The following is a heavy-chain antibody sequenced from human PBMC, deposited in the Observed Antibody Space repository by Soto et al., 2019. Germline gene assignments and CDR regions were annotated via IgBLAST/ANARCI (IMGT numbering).Heavy chain of an antibody. V-gene: IGHV1-69*02. D-gene: IGHD1-1*01. CDR1: GGTFSSYT. J-gene: IGHJ4*02. CDR3: ARVDEEGRGTGYFDY. Sequence: QVQLVQSGAEVKKPGSSVKVSCKASGGTFSSYTISWVRQAPGQGLEWMGRIIPILGIANYAQKFQGRVTITADKSTSTAYMELSSLRSEDTAVYYCARVDEEGRGTGYFDYWGQGTLVTVSS. CDR2: IIPILGIA.